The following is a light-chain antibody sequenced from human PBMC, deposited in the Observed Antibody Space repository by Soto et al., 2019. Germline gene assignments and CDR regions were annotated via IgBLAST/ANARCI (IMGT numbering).Light chain of an antibody. CDR2: ASS. CDR3: QKYGDSSWT. V-gene: IGKV3-20*01. J-gene: IGKJ1*01. CDR1: QSVSSSY. Sequence: EIVLTQSPGTLSSSPGERATLSCRASQSVSSSYLAWYQHKPGQAPRLLIYASSSRATGIPDRFGGSGSGTDFTLTISRLEPEDFAVYYCQKYGDSSWTFGQGTKV.